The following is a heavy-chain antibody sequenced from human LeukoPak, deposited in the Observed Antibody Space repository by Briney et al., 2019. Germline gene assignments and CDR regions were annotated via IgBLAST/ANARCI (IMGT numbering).Heavy chain of an antibody. CDR3: ARGSGYSYGATVDY. Sequence: SETLSLTCAVSGYSISSGYYWGWIRQPPGKGLVWIGSIYHSGSTYYNPSLKSRVTISVDTSKNQFSLKLSSVTAADTAVYYCARGSGYSYGATVDYWGQGTLATVSS. CDR1: GYSISSGYY. J-gene: IGHJ4*02. CDR2: IYHSGST. V-gene: IGHV4-38-2*01. D-gene: IGHD5-18*01.